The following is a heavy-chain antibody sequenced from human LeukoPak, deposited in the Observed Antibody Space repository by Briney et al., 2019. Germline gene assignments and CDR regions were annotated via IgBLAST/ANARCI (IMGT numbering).Heavy chain of an antibody. V-gene: IGHV1-18*01. CDR1: GYTFTSYG. CDR2: ISAYNGNT. J-gene: IGHJ5*02. D-gene: IGHD3-3*01. Sequence: ASVKVSCKASGYTFTSYGISWVRQAPGQGLEWMGWISAYNGNTNYAQKLQGRVTMTTDTSTSTAYMELRSLRPDDTAVYYCARDLLTITIFRVVNNNWFDPWGQGTLVTVSS. CDR3: ARDLLTITIFRVVNNNWFDP.